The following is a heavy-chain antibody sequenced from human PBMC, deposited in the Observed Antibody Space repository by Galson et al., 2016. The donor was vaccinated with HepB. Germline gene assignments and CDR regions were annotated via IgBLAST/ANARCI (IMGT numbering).Heavy chain of an antibody. Sequence: SLRLSCAASGFPFSAYGMSWVRQAPGKGLEWVSGISYDASSLHYADSVKGRFTVSRDNSGHTLYLQMNSLIPEDTAVYYCVVSVYYRWGRGTLVTVSS. CDR1: GFPFSAYG. CDR3: VVSVYYR. V-gene: IGHV3-30*03. D-gene: IGHD3-22*01. CDR2: ISYDASSL. J-gene: IGHJ5*02.